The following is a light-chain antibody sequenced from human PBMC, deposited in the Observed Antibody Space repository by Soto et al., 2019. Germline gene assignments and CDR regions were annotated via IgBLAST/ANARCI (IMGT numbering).Light chain of an antibody. CDR3: QQSYNTPLT. CDR1: QTIYGY. Sequence: DSQMTQSPSSLSEAVGGSVSIACRASQTIYGYLVWYQHAPGRAPKLLIHSASTLPGGVPSRFSGSGSGTDFTLTISSLQPEDFATYYCQQSYNTPLTFGGGTKVDI. J-gene: IGKJ4*01. CDR2: SAS. V-gene: IGKV1-39*01.